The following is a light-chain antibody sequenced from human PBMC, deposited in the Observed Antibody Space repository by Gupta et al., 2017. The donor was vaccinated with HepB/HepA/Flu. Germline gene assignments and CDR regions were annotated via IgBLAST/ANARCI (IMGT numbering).Light chain of an antibody. Sequence: DVVMTQSPLSLPVTLGQPASISCKSSQSLVHSDGTTYLNWFKQRQGQSPRRLIYKVSNRDSGVTDRYGASALELDLTLKISRGEAEHIRVQHYTIQAESGPHTFGEGTKMEI. J-gene: IGKJ2*01. CDR3: IQAESGPHT. CDR2: KVS. CDR1: QSLVHSDGTTY. V-gene: IGKV2-30*02.